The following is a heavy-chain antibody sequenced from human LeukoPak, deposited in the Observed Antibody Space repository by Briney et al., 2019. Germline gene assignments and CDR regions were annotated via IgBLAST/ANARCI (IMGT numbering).Heavy chain of an antibody. J-gene: IGHJ5*02. D-gene: IGHD5-12*01. CDR2: IIPILGIA. CDR3: ARDGRSGYSGYFNP. Sequence: ASVKVSGKASGGTFSSYAISWVRQAPGQGLEWMGRIIPILGIANYAQKFQGRVTITADKSTSTAYMELSSLRSEDTAVYYCARDGRSGYSGYFNPWGQGTLVTVSS. CDR1: GGTFSSYA. V-gene: IGHV1-69*04.